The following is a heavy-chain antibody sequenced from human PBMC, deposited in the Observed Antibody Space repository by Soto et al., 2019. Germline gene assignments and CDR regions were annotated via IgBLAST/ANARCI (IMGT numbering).Heavy chain of an antibody. D-gene: IGHD6-19*01. V-gene: IGHV3-33*08. CDR3: ARGFAVALGYFDP. CDR1: GFTFTSDG. J-gene: IGHJ5*02. Sequence: AGGSLRLSCAASGFTFTSDGMHWVRQAPGKGLEWVAFIWYDGSNKYYSDSVKGRFTISRDNSKNTLFLQMDSLRADDTAVYYCARGFAVALGYFDPWRQGT. CDR2: IWYDGSNK.